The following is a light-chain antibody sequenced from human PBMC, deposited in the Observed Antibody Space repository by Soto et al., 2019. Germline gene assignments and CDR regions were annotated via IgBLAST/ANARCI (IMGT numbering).Light chain of an antibody. CDR3: HQRQSWPRT. Sequence: SPTTLSCSAPERVAVSFGASQSIGYYLAWYQEKPGQAHRLLIYDASIRATGIPARFTGSGSGTDFTLTISDVQPEDFAIYYSHQRQSWPRTFGQGTNVEIK. J-gene: IGKJ1*01. V-gene: IGKV3-11*01. CDR2: DAS. CDR1: QSIGYY.